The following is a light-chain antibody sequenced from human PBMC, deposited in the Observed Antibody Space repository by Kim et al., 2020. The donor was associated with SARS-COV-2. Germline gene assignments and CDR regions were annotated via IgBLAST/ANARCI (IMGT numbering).Light chain of an antibody. CDR2: RNT. V-gene: IGLV1-47*01. CDR1: NTNSGSNY. Sequence: GQGVTISCSGSNTNSGSNYVYWYQQLPGTAPKLLIYRNTQRPSGVPDRFSGSKSGTSASLAISGLRSEDEADYYCAAWDDSLSGPVFGGGTQLTVL. CDR3: AAWDDSLSGPV. J-gene: IGLJ2*01.